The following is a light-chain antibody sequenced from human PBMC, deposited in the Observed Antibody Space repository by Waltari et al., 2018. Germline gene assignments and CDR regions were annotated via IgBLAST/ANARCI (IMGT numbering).Light chain of an antibody. J-gene: IGKJ1*01. CDR3: QYYGSAPRT. CDR2: TAS. CDR1: QRVTSGY. Sequence: EIVLTQSPGTLSLSPGERATLSCRASQRVTSGYIAWYQHKPGQAPRILIYTASTRATGIPDRFSGSGSGTDFLLTINGLEPEDFAVYYCQYYGSAPRTFGQGTKVEIK. V-gene: IGKV3-20*01.